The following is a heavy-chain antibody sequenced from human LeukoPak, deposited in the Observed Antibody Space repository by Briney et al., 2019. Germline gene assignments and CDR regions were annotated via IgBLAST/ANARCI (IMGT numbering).Heavy chain of an antibody. Sequence: PSETLSLTCTVSGGSISSYYWSWIRQPPGKGLEWIGYIYYSGGTNYNPSLKSRATISVDTSKNQFSLKLSSVTAADTAVYYCARLGFSNSGSYLAPSDYWGQGTLVTVSS. V-gene: IGHV4-59*08. CDR2: IYYSGGT. CDR3: ARLGFSNSGSYLAPSDY. J-gene: IGHJ4*02. D-gene: IGHD1-26*01. CDR1: GGSISSYY.